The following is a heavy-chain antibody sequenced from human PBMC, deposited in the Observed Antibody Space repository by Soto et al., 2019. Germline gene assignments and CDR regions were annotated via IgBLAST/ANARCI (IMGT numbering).Heavy chain of an antibody. CDR3: AAPHPLYSSGCLDFDY. V-gene: IGHV1-3*01. D-gene: IGHD6-25*01. J-gene: IGHJ4*02. CDR2: INAGSGNP. Sequence: ASVKASCKASGYTFTSYAMHWVRQAPGQRLEWMGWINAGSGNPKYSQKFQGRVTITRDTSASTAYMELSSLRSEDTAVYYCAAPHPLYSSGCLDFDYWGPGPLVTVP. CDR1: GYTFTSYA.